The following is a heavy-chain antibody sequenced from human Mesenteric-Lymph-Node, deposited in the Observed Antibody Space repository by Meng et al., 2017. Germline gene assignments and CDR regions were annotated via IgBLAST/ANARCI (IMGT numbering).Heavy chain of an antibody. Sequence: GSLRLSCAVSGGSISSGDWWSWVRQPPGKGLEWIGEIYRSESTNYNPSLKSRVTMSADKSKNQFSLKLNSVTAADTAVYYCTRGIVGATRGSNWFDPWGQGTLVTVSS. CDR2: IYRSEST. J-gene: IGHJ5*02. D-gene: IGHD1-26*01. CDR1: GGSISSGDW. V-gene: IGHV4-4*02. CDR3: TRGIVGATRGSNWFDP.